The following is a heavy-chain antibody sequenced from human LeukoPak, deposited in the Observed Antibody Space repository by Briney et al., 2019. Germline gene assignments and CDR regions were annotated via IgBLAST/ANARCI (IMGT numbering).Heavy chain of an antibody. CDR2: IHYSGST. J-gene: IGHJ4*02. V-gene: IGHV4-30-4*07. CDR1: GGSISSGGYS. Sequence: PSETLSLTCAVSGGSISSGGYSWSWIRQPPGKGLEWIGYIHYSGSTYYNPSLKSRVTISVDMSKNQFSLKLSSVTAADTAVYYCARPYSYGSQIWGQGTLVTVSS. D-gene: IGHD5-18*01. CDR3: ARPYSYGSQI.